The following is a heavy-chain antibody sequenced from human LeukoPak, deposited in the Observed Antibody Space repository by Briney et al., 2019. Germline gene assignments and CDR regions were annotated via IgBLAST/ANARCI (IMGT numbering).Heavy chain of an antibody. CDR2: VYYSGST. J-gene: IGHJ4*02. V-gene: IGHV4-59*02. CDR3: ARIHRYCSGGACYVLDN. CDR1: GGSVSGYY. Sequence: SETLSLTCVVSGGSVSGYYWGWIRQPPGRGLEWIGYVYYSGSTNYNPSFKSRITISVDTSRNQFSLRLSSVTAADTAVYYCARIHRYCSGGACYVLDNWGQGTLVAVSS. D-gene: IGHD2-15*01.